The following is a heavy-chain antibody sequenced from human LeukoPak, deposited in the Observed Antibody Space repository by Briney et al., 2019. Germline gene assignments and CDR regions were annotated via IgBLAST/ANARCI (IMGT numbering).Heavy chain of an antibody. CDR2: IIPIFGTA. Sequence: VASVKVSCKASGGTFSSYAISWVRQAPGQGLEWMGGIIPIFGTANYAQKFQGRVTITADESTSTAYMELSNLRSEDTAVYYCARDHSGCLDYWGQGTLVTVSS. D-gene: IGHD5-12*01. V-gene: IGHV1-69*13. J-gene: IGHJ4*02. CDR1: GGTFSSYA. CDR3: ARDHSGCLDY.